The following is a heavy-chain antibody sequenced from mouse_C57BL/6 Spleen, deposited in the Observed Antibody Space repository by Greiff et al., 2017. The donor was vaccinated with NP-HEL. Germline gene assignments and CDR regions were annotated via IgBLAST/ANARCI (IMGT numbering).Heavy chain of an antibody. J-gene: IGHJ1*03. V-gene: IGHV14-4*01. CDR2: IDPENGDT. CDR3: TRVYYGSSRWYFDV. Sequence: VQLQQSGAELVRPGASVKLSCTASGFNIKDDYMHWVKQRPEQGLEWIGWIDPENGDTEYASKFQGKATITADTSSNPAYLQLSSLTSEDTAVYYCTRVYYGSSRWYFDVWGTGTTVTVSS. D-gene: IGHD1-1*01. CDR1: GFNIKDDY.